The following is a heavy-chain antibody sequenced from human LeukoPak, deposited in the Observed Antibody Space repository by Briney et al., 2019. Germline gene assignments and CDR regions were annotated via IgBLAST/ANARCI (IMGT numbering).Heavy chain of an antibody. CDR3: ARDLTVTTNYYFDY. CDR2: ISAYNGNT. D-gene: IGHD4-11*01. Sequence: ASVKVSCKASGYTFTSYGISWVRQAPGQGLEWMGWISAYNGNTNYAQKLQGRVTMTTDTSTSTAYMELRSLRSDDTAVYYCARDLTVTTNYYFDYWGQGTLVTVSS. V-gene: IGHV1-18*01. CDR1: GYTFTSYG. J-gene: IGHJ4*02.